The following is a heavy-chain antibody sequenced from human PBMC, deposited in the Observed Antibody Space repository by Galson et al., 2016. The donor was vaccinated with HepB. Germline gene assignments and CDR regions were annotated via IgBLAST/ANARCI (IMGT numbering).Heavy chain of an antibody. D-gene: IGHD2/OR15-2a*01. CDR3: AREITFYDLAFDV. V-gene: IGHV1-18*04. CDR2: VSGYNGST. CDR1: GYTFDNYN. J-gene: IGHJ3*01. Sequence: SVKVSCKASGYTFDNYNIVWVRQAPGQGLEWMGWVSGYNGSTKYSQRLHGRVTMTADTSTRISYMELRSLTSDETAVYFCAREITFYDLAFDVWGQGTVVTISS.